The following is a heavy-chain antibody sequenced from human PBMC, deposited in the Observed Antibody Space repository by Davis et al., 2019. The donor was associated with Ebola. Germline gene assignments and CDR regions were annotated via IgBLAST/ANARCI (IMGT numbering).Heavy chain of an antibody. CDR2: IYPSDSYT. D-gene: IGHD5-24*01. Sequence: PGGSLRLSCKGSGYSFTSYWISWVRQMPGKGLEWMGSIYPSDSYTNYSPSFHGHVTISADKSISTDYLQWSSLTASDTAMYYCRRHSRWLPNLSKFNYYYMDVWGKGTTVTVSS. CDR1: GYSFTSYW. CDR3: RRHSRWLPNLSKFNYYYMDV. V-gene: IGHV5-10-1*01. J-gene: IGHJ6*03.